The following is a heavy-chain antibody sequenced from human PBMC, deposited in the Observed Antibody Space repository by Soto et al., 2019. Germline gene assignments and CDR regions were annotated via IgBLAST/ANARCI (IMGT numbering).Heavy chain of an antibody. CDR3: ARCRGVSSYFDY. Sequence: ETLSLTCTVSGGSISSYYWSWIRQPPGKGLEWIGYIYYSGSTNYNPSLKSRVTISVDTSKNQFSLKLSSVTAADTAVYYCARCRGVSSYFDYWGQGTLVTVSS. CDR2: IYYSGST. CDR1: GGSISSYY. D-gene: IGHD3-10*01. J-gene: IGHJ4*02. V-gene: IGHV4-59*01.